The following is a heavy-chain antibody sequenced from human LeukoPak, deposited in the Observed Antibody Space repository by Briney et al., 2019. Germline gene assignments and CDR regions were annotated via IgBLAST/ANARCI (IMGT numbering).Heavy chain of an antibody. CDR1: GGTFSSYA. CDR3: ARPLVAGTGSYYFDY. Sequence: SVKVSCKASGGTFSSYAISWVRQAPGQGLEWMGRIIPILGIANYAQKFQGRATITADKSTSTAYMELSSLRSEDTAVYYCARPLVAGTGSYYFDYWGQGTLVTVSS. V-gene: IGHV1-69*04. CDR2: IIPILGIA. J-gene: IGHJ4*02. D-gene: IGHD6-19*01.